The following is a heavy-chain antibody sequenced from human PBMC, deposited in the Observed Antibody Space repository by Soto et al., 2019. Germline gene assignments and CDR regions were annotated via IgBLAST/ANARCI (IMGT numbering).Heavy chain of an antibody. CDR1: GFTFSSYS. CDR2: ISGSGNYT. D-gene: IGHD4-4*01. J-gene: IGHJ4*02. V-gene: IGHV3-21*01. CDR3: AREGINNYNEYYFDS. Sequence: GWSLRLSCAASGFTFSSYSMNWVRQAPGKGLEWVSSISGSGNYTHYADFLRGRFTISRDNAKTSLYLQMNSLRAEDTAVYYCAREGINNYNEYYFDSWGQGTVVTVYS.